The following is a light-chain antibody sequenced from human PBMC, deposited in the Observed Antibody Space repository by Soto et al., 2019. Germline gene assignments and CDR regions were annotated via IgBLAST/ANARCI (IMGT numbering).Light chain of an antibody. CDR3: QHYYNWPLT. V-gene: IGKV3-15*01. CDR2: DAS. CDR1: QSVSSK. J-gene: IGKJ1*01. Sequence: EIVLTQSPGTLSLSPGERATLSCRASQSVSSKLAWYQQKPGQAPRLLIYDASTRATGVPARFSGSGSGTEFTLTLSSLQSEDFAVYYCQHYYNWPLTFGQGTKVDI.